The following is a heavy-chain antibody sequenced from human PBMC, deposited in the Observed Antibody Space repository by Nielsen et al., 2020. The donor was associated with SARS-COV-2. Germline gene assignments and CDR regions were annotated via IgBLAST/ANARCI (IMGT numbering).Heavy chain of an antibody. CDR1: GFMFSTYA. CDR2: IIGSGGGRA. Sequence: GVLKISCAASGFMFSTYAMSWVRQAPGKGLEWVSGIIGSGGGRAHYAESVEGRFTISRDDSKNTLYLQMNSLRAEDTAVYYCAKAFRSSDWVRAATDFWGQGTRVTVSS. CDR3: AKAFRSSDWVRAATDF. D-gene: IGHD6-25*01. J-gene: IGHJ4*02. V-gene: IGHV3-23*01.